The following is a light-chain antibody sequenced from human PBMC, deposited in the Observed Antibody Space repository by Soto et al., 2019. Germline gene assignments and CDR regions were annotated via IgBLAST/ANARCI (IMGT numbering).Light chain of an antibody. Sequence: DIVMTQSPDSLTVSLGERATINCKSSQSVLYSSKNKNYLAWYQQKPGQPPKLLIYWASTRESGVPDRFSGSGSGTDFTLTISSLQAEDVAVYFCQQYYSVPITFGQGTRLDIK. V-gene: IGKV4-1*01. CDR3: QQYYSVPIT. CDR2: WAS. J-gene: IGKJ5*01. CDR1: QSVLYSSKNKNY.